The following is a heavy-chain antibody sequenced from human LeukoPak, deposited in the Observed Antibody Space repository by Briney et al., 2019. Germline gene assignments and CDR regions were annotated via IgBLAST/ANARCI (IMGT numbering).Heavy chain of an antibody. CDR1: GFTFSDYY. CDR2: ISSSSSYI. V-gene: IGHV3-11*06. Sequence: PGGSLRLSCAASGFTFSDYYMSWIRQAPGKGLEWVSSISSSSSYIYYADSVKGRFTISRDNAKNSLFLQLDSLRAEDTAVYYCARKGQWELSLKNFGMDVWGQGTTVTVSS. CDR3: ARKGQWELSLKNFGMDV. J-gene: IGHJ6*02. D-gene: IGHD1-26*01.